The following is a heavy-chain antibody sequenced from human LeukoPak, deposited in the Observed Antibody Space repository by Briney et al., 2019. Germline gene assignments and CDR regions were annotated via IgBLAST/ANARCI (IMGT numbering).Heavy chain of an antibody. J-gene: IGHJ1*01. D-gene: IGHD6-19*01. CDR3: AKDQFSSGFEYFQH. V-gene: IGHV3-23*01. CDR1: GFTFNNYA. CDR2: IRDSGDNT. Sequence: GGSLRLSCVASGFTFNNYAMTWVRQAPGKGLEWVSAIRDSGDNTYYADSVKGRFTISRDNSKNTLYLQMNSLRPEDTAVYYCAKDQFSSGFEYFQHWGQGTLVTVSS.